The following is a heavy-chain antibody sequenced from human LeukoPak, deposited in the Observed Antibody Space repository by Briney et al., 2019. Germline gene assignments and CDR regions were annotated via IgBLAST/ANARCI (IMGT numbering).Heavy chain of an antibody. CDR1: GLTVSSSY. CDR2: IYNDGST. V-gene: IGHV3-53*05. J-gene: IGHJ3*02. D-gene: IGHD3-16*01. Sequence: GGSLRLSCAASGLTVSSSYMSWVRHAPGKGLEGVSIIYNDGSTYYADSMTGRFTISRDNSKNTLYLQMTSLRPEDTAVNYCASSWVTNCSNDLGGDAFDIWGQGAMVTVSS. CDR3: ASSWVTNCSNDLGGDAFDI.